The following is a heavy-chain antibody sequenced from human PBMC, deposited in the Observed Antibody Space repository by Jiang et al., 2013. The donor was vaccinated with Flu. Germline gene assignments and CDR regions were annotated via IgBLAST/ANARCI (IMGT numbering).Heavy chain of an antibody. CDR2: IFYTGSS. CDR3: ARHVIAGGGFAPFDS. J-gene: IGHJ4*01. D-gene: IGHD6-13*01. V-gene: IGHV4-59*08. Sequence: LLKPSETLSLTCTVSGVSVSSHYWSWIRQSPGKGLEWIGYIFYTGSSNYNPSLRGRVTMSVDTSKNQLSLELSYVTAADTAVYYCARHVIAGGGFAPFDSWGQGTRVTVSS. CDR1: GVSVSSHY.